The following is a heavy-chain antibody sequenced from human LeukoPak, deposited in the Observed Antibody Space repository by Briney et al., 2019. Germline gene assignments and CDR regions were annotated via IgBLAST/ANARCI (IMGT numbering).Heavy chain of an antibody. CDR1: GGSISSGDYY. D-gene: IGHD2-8*01. CDR2: IYYSGST. J-gene: IGHJ3*02. Sequence: SETLSLTCTVSGGSISSGDYYWSWIRPPPGKGLEWIVYIYYSGSTYYNPSLKSRVTISVDTSKNQFSLKLSSVTAADTAVYYCARAGGGYCTNGVCSDAFDIWGQGTMVTVSS. CDR3: ARAGGGYCTNGVCSDAFDI. V-gene: IGHV4-30-4*08.